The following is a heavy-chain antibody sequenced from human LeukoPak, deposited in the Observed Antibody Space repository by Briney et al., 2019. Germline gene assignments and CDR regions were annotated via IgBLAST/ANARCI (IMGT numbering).Heavy chain of an antibody. D-gene: IGHD5-24*01. CDR2: VKSRSDGGTA. V-gene: IGHV3-15*07. J-gene: IGHJ4*02. CDR1: GFTFINAW. CDR3: ARRNANGYFAFEY. Sequence: GGSLRLSCAASGFTFINAWMTWVRQVPGKGREWVGRVKSRSDGGTAEYAAPVTGRFTISRDDSKDTVFLQMNSLKTDDTAVYITARRNANGYFAFEYWGQGALVAVSS.